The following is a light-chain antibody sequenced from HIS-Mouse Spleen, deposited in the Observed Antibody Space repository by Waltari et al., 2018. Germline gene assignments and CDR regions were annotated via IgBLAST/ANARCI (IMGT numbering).Light chain of an antibody. CDR3: QQYNSYSPTWT. V-gene: IGKV1-5*03. CDR1: QSISSW. CDR2: KAS. J-gene: IGKJ1*01. Sequence: DIQMTQSPSTLSASVGDRVTITCRASQSISSWLAWYQQKPGKAPKRLIYKASSLESGGPSRFSGSGSGTEFTLTISSLQPDDFATYYCQQYNSYSPTWTFGQGTKVEIK.